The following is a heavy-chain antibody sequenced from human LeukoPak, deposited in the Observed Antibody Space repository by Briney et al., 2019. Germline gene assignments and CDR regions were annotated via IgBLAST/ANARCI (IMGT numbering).Heavy chain of an antibody. V-gene: IGHV3-11*01. CDR1: GFTFSDYY. CDR3: ARDPSYVTGTFDI. J-gene: IGHJ3*02. Sequence: PGKSLRLSCAASGFTFSDYYMSWIRQAPGKGLEWVSCISSSGSTIYYADSVKGRFTISRDNAKNSLYLQMNSLRAEDTAVYYCARDPSYVTGTFDIWGQGTMVTVSS. D-gene: IGHD2/OR15-2a*01. CDR2: ISSSGSTI.